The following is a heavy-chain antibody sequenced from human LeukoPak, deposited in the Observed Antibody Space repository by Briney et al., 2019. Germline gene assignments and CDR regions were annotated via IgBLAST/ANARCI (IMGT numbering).Heavy chain of an antibody. CDR2: IKEDGSET. J-gene: IGHJ4*02. V-gene: IGHV3-7*02. CDR1: GFILGSYW. D-gene: IGHD1-1*01. CDR3: AITTYGDY. Sequence: GGSLRLSCAASGFILGSYWMTWVRQAPRKGLEWAAAIKEDGSETYYVDSVKGRFTISRDNAKNSLYLQMSSLRAEDTAVNYCAITTYGDYWGQGTLVTVSS.